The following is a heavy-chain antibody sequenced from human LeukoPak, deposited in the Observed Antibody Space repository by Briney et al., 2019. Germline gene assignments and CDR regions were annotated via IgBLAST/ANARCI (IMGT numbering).Heavy chain of an antibody. J-gene: IGHJ4*02. CDR1: GYTFTSYG. D-gene: IGHD4-11*01. Sequence: ASVKVSCKASGYTFTSYGISWVRQAPGQGLEWMGWISAYNGNTNYAQKLQGRVTMTTDTSTSTAYVELRSLRSDDTAVYYCARDLTYSKGGGYWGQGTLVTVSS. CDR3: ARDLTYSKGGGY. V-gene: IGHV1-18*01. CDR2: ISAYNGNT.